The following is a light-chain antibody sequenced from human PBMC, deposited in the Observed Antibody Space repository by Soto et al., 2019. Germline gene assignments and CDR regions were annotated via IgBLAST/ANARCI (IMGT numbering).Light chain of an antibody. CDR3: QQSFSPLWT. V-gene: IGKV1-39*01. CDR2: AAS. CDR1: QSISNY. J-gene: IGKJ1*01. Sequence: DLQMIQSPSSLSASVGDRVTITCRASQSISNYLNWYQQKPGKAPKLLIYAASSMQSGVPSRFSGSGSETDFTLTISSLQPDDSATYYCQQSFSPLWTFGQGTKVEV.